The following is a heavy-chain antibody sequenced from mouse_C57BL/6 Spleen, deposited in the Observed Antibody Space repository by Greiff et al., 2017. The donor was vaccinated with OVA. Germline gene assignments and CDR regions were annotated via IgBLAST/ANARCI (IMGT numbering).Heavy chain of an antibody. CDR3: ALYSYLDNFDY. V-gene: IGHV1-7*01. CDR1: GYTFTSYW. CDR2: INPSSGYT. D-gene: IGHD2-1*01. Sequence: QVQLQQSGAELAKPGASVKLSCKASGYTFTSYWMHWVKQRPGQGLEWIGYINPSSGYTEYNQKFKDKATLTADKSSSTAYMQLSSLTYEDSAVYYCALYSYLDNFDYWGQGTTLTVSS. J-gene: IGHJ2*01.